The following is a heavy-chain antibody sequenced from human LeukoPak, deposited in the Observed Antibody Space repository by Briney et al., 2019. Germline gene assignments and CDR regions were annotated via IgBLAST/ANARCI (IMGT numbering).Heavy chain of an antibody. CDR3: ARRGSSPGNWFDP. CDR2: ISPGDSDT. J-gene: IGHJ5*02. D-gene: IGHD6-6*01. V-gene: IGHV5-51*01. Sequence: GESLKISCKCSGYSFTNYWIVWFRQSPGKGLEWMGMISPGDSDTRYRPSFQGQVTMSADKSISTAYLQWSSLKASDTAMYYCARRGSSPGNWFDPWGQGTLFAVSP. CDR1: GYSFTNYW.